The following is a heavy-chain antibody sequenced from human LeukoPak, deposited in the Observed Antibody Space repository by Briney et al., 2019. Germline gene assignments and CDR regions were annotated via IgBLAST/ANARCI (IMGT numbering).Heavy chain of an antibody. Sequence: GGSLRLSCAASGFTFSSYAMSWVRQAPGKGLEWVSAISGSGGSTHYADSVKGRFTISRDNSKNTLYLQMNSLRAEDTAVYYCARLVDTAMVGSFQHWGQGTLVTVSS. D-gene: IGHD5-18*01. V-gene: IGHV3-23*01. CDR3: ARLVDTAMVGSFQH. CDR2: ISGSGGST. CDR1: GFTFSSYA. J-gene: IGHJ1*01.